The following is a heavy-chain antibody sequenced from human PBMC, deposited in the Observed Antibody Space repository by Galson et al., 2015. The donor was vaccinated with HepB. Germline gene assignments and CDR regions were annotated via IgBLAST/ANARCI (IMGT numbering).Heavy chain of an antibody. J-gene: IGHJ4*02. CDR3: AKDRRAGTWEDYFDY. CDR1: GFTFSSYA. Sequence: SLRLSCAASGFTFSSYAMSWVRQAPGKGLEWVSAISGSGGSTYYADSVKGRFTISRDNSKNTLYLQMNSLRAEDTAVYYCAKDRRAGTWEDYFDYWGQGTLVTVSS. D-gene: IGHD6-19*01. CDR2: ISGSGGST. V-gene: IGHV3-23*01.